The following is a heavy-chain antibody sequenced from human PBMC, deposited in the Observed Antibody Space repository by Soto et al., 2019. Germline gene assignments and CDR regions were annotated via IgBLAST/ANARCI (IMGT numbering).Heavy chain of an antibody. V-gene: IGHV1-18*01. Sequence: QVQLVQSGAEVKKPGASVKVSCKTSGYTFSTYPISWVRQAPGQGLEWVGWISTYNGKTNYGQKFQSRVTITTDTSTSTAYMDLRNLRSDDTAVYYCARDRVEAALGTFDQWGQGTLVTVSS. J-gene: IGHJ4*02. CDR3: ARDRVEAALGTFDQ. CDR1: GYTFSTYP. CDR2: ISTYNGKT. D-gene: IGHD6-13*01.